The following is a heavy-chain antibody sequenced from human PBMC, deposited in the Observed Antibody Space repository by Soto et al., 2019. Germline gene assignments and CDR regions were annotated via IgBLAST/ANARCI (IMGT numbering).Heavy chain of an antibody. V-gene: IGHV3-30-3*01. CDR3: ARDSRRCGGSCYVV. CDR1: GFTFSSYA. J-gene: IGHJ4*02. CDR2: ISYDGSNK. Sequence: QVQLVESGGGVVQPGRSLRLSCAASGFTFSSYAMHWVRQAPGKGLEWVAVISYDGSNKYYADSVKGRFTISRDNSKNTLYLQMNSLRAEDTAVYYCARDSRRCGGSCYVVWGQGTLVTVSS. D-gene: IGHD2-15*01.